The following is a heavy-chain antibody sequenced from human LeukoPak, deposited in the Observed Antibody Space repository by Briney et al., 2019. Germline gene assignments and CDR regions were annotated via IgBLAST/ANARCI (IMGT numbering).Heavy chain of an antibody. CDR2: LYSGAST. CDR3: ARVNSSGWYSIDY. CDR1: GFTVSHNF. J-gene: IGHJ4*02. D-gene: IGHD6-19*01. V-gene: IGHV3-53*01. Sequence: QPGGSLRLSCAASGFTVSHNFMTWVRQAPGKGLECVSALYSGASTYYPDSVKGRFTISRDNSENTLYLQMNSLRAEDTAVYYCARVNSSGWYSIDYWGQGTLVTVSS.